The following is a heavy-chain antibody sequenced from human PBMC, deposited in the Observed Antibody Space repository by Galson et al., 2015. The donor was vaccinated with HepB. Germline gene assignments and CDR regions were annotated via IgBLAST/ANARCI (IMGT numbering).Heavy chain of an antibody. D-gene: IGHD6-6*01. Sequence: SVKVSCKASGYTFINYGISWVRQVPGQGLEWMGWISGYNGNTDYAQKFKGRVTMTTDTSTSTAYMELRSLRSDDTAVYYCARDLSITTRLGGYWGQGTLVTVSS. CDR1: GYTFINYG. CDR2: ISGYNGNT. V-gene: IGHV1-18*04. J-gene: IGHJ4*02. CDR3: ARDLSITTRLGGY.